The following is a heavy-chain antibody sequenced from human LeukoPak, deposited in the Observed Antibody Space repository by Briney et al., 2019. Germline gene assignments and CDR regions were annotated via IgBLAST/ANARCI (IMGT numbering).Heavy chain of an antibody. V-gene: IGHV1-46*01. Sequence: ASVKVSCKASAYTFTSYYMHWVRQAPGQGLEWMGIINPSGGSTSYAQKFQGRVTMTRDTSTSTVYMELSSLRSEDTAVYYCARRGYGVVSDMDVWGKGTTVTVSS. CDR2: INPSGGST. J-gene: IGHJ6*03. CDR1: AYTFTSYY. D-gene: IGHD5-12*01. CDR3: ARRGYGVVSDMDV.